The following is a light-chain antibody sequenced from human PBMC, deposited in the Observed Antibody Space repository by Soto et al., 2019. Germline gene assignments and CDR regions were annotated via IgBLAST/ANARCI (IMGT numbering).Light chain of an antibody. CDR3: QQYEYLPDT. V-gene: IGKV1-33*01. CDR1: QDIKRN. J-gene: IGKJ2*01. CDR2: NAS. Sequence: DIQMTQSPSSLSASVGARVTITCQASQDIKRNMNWFQQRPGEAPQLLIYNASKLETGVPSRFSGGGSGTDFTFTITSLQPEDVATDFFQQYEYLPDTFGQGTKLEIK.